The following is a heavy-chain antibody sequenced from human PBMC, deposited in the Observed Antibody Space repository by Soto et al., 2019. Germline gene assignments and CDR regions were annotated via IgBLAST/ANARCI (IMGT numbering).Heavy chain of an antibody. J-gene: IGHJ5*02. Sequence: SETLSLTCAVYGGSFSGYYWSWIRQPPGKGLEWIGEINHSGSTNYNPSLKSRVTISVDTSKNQFSLKLSSVTAADTAVYYCARRAAAFGFDPWGQGTLVTVSS. V-gene: IGHV4-34*01. CDR1: GGSFSGYY. D-gene: IGHD6-13*01. CDR2: INHSGST. CDR3: ARRAAAFGFDP.